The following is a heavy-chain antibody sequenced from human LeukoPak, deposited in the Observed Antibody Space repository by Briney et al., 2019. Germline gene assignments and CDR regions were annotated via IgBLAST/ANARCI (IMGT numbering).Heavy chain of an antibody. Sequence: PGGSLRLSCVASGFTFSSYSMNWVRQAPGKGLEWVSYISSSSSTIYYADSVKGRFTISRDNAKNSLYLQMNSLRAEDTAVYYCARDSPYYYDSSGYLTLNYYGMDVWGQGTTVTVSS. CDR1: GFTFSSYS. J-gene: IGHJ6*02. D-gene: IGHD3-22*01. CDR2: ISSSSSTI. V-gene: IGHV3-48*04. CDR3: ARDSPYYYDSSGYLTLNYYGMDV.